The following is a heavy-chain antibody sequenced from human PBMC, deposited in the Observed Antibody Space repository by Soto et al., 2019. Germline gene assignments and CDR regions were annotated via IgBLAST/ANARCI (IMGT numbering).Heavy chain of an antibody. Sequence: ASVKVSCKASGYSFITYVIHWVRQAPGQRLEWMGWINAGNGNTKFSQKLQDRVTITRDTSASTVNMELSSLRSEDTAVYYCARGGRGIQLFLTFDHWGPGTLVTVSS. CDR3: ARGGRGIQLFLTFDH. CDR1: GYSFITYV. D-gene: IGHD5-18*01. V-gene: IGHV1-3*01. CDR2: INAGNGNT. J-gene: IGHJ4*02.